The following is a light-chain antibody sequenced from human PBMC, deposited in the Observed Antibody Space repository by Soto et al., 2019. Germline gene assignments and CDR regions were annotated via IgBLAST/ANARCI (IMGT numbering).Light chain of an antibody. CDR1: QSINYY. V-gene: IGKV3-11*01. CDR2: DAS. J-gene: IGKJ5*01. Sequence: EIVLTQSPATLSLSPGERATLSCRASQSINYYLAWYQQKVGQAPRLLIYDASNRATGITARFSGSGSGTYFTLTISSLEPEDFAVYYCQQRNNWPPVTYGQGTRLEIK. CDR3: QQRNNWPPVT.